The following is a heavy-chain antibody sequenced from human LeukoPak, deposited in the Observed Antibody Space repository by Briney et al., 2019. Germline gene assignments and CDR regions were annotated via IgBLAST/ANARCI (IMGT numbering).Heavy chain of an antibody. Sequence: GGSLRLSCAASGFTFSTYAMSWVRQAPGKGLEYVSAISSNGGSTYYANSVKGRFTISRDNSKNTLYLQMGSLRAEDMAVYYCARVAVAGTYYYYYYMDVWGKGTTVTISS. CDR1: GFTFSTYA. CDR2: ISSNGGST. J-gene: IGHJ6*03. V-gene: IGHV3-64*01. CDR3: ARVAVAGTYYYYYYMDV. D-gene: IGHD6-19*01.